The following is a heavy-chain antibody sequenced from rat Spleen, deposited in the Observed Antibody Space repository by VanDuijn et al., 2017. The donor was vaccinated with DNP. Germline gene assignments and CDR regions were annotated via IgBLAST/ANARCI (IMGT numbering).Heavy chain of an antibody. V-gene: IGHV3-3*01. J-gene: IGHJ3*01. CDR3: ARSDYYGIYRPFSY. CDR2: INIAGST. CDR1: GFSITSNYR. D-gene: IGHD1-2*01. Sequence: EVQLQESGPGLVKPSQSLSLTCSVTGFSITSNYRWNWIRKFPGNKLEWMGYINIAGSTNYNPSLRSRISITRDTSKNQFFLQLNSVTTEDTATYYCARSDYYGIYRPFSYWGQGTLVTVSS.